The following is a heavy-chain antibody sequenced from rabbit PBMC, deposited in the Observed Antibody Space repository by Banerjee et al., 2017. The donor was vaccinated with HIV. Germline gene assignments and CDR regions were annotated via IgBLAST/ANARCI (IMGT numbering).Heavy chain of an antibody. Sequence: QSLEESGGDLVKPGASLTLTCTASGFSFGQDMCWVRQAPGKGLGWIGCIDTRYGNTYYASWAKGRFTISETSSTTVTLQMTSLTAADTATYFCARDRGVMPAFKLWGPGTLVTVS. V-gene: IGHV1S40*01. CDR3: ARDRGVMPAFKL. CDR1: GFSFGQD. CDR2: IDTRYGNT. J-gene: IGHJ4*01.